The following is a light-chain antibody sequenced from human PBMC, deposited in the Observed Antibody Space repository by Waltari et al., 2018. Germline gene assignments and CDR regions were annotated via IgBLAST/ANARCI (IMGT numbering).Light chain of an antibody. J-gene: IGLJ3*02. CDR1: TNDLGSYNY. CDR3: CSYAGSYTWV. CDR2: DVT. V-gene: IGLV2-11*01. Sequence: SALTQPRSVSGSPGQSVPIPCTGLTNDLGSYNYVSWYQQHPGKAPKLIILDVTKRPSGVPDRLSGSKSGNTASLTISGLRAEDEAEYYCCSYAGSYTWVFGGGTKLTVV.